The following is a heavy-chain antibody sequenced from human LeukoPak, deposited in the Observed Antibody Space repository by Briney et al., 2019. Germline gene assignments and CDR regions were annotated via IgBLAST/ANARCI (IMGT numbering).Heavy chain of an antibody. CDR2: ISYGGGVT. Sequence: TGGSLRLSCAASGFTFSSYSMNWVRQAPGKGLEWVSTISYGGGVTYYADSVKGRFAISRDSSKNTLYLQMNGLRGEDTAVYYCAKDDGGSPPDAFDIWGQGTLVTVSS. CDR3: AKDDGGSPPDAFDI. V-gene: IGHV3-23*01. J-gene: IGHJ3*02. D-gene: IGHD3-10*01. CDR1: GFTFSSYS.